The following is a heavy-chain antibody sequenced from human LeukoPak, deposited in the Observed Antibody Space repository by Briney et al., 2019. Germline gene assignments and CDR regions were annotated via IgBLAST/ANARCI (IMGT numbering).Heavy chain of an antibody. J-gene: IGHJ6*03. Sequence: PGGSLRLSCAASGFTFSSYEMNWVRQAPGKGLEWVSAISGSGGSTYYADSVKGRFTISRDNSKNTLYLQMNSLRAEDTAVYYCANIFRAGSFYYYYYMDVWGKGTTVTVSS. CDR3: ANIFRAGSFYYYYYMDV. CDR1: GFTFSSYE. V-gene: IGHV3-23*01. CDR2: ISGSGGST. D-gene: IGHD3-3*01.